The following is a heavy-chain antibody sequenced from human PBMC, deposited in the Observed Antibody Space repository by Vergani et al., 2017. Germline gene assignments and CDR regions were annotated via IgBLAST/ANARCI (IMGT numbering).Heavy chain of an antibody. CDR2: FDPEDGET. V-gene: IGHV1-24*01. CDR3: ATVPTMVRGPHGVNWFDP. D-gene: IGHD3-10*01. J-gene: IGHJ5*02. CDR1: GYTLTELS. Sequence: QVQLVQSGAEVKKPGASVKVSCKVSGYTLTELSMHWVRQAPGKGLEWMGGFDPEDGETIYAQKFQGRVTMTEYTSTDTAYMELSSPRSEDTSVYYCATVPTMVRGPHGVNWFDPWGQGTLVTVSS.